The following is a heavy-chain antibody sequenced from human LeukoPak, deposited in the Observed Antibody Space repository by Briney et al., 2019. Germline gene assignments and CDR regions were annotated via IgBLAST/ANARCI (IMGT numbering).Heavy chain of an antibody. CDR2: ISSSGSTK. J-gene: IGHJ5*02. CDR1: GFTFSDYY. Sequence: PGGSLRLSCAASGFTFSDYYMSWLRQAPGKGLEWVSYISSSGSTKYYADSVRGRFTVSRDNAKNSLDLQMNSLRADDTAVYYCARDSTSVGAFDHWGQGALVTVSS. V-gene: IGHV3-11*01. CDR3: ARDSTSVGAFDH.